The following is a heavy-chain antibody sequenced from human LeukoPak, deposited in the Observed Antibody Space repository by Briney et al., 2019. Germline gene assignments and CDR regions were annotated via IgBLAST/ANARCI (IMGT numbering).Heavy chain of an antibody. V-gene: IGHV4-59*08. CDR1: GGSISSYY. CDR3: ARGAVLWFGELLLGWFDP. J-gene: IGHJ5*02. Sequence: AAETLSLTCTVSGGSISSYYWSWIRQPPGKGLEWIGYIYYSGSTNYNPSLKSPVTISVDTSKNQFSLKLSSVTAADTAVYYCARGAVLWFGELLLGWFDPWGQGTLVTVSS. D-gene: IGHD3-10*01. CDR2: IYYSGST.